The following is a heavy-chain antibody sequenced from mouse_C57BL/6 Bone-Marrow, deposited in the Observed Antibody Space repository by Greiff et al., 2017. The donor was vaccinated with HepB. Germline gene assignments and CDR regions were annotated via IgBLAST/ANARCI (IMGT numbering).Heavy chain of an antibody. D-gene: IGHD2-2*01. J-gene: IGHJ4*01. CDR3: ARSGATMVTTGAMDY. V-gene: IGHV1-81*01. CDR1: GYTFTSYG. Sequence: VKLVESGAELARPGASVKLSCKASGYTFTSYGISWVKQRTGQGLEWIGEIYPRSGNTYYNEKFKGKATLTADKSSSTAYMELRSLTSEDSAVYFCARSGATMVTTGAMDYWGQGTSVTVSS. CDR2: IYPRSGNT.